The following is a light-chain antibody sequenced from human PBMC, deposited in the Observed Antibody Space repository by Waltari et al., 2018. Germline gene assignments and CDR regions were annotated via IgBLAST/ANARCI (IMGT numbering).Light chain of an antibody. CDR3: QQYNSYSWT. CDR1: QNINSW. J-gene: IGKJ1*01. Sequence: DIKMPQPPSTLSASVGDRVPITCRASQNINSWLAWYQQKPGKAPKLLIYKASSLQSGVPSRFSGSGSGTEFTLTISSLQPDDLTTYYCQQYNSYSWTFGQGTKVEIK. CDR2: KAS. V-gene: IGKV1-5*03.